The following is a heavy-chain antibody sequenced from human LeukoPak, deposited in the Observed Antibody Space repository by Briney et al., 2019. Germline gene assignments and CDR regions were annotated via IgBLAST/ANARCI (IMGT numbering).Heavy chain of an antibody. CDR3: AREYSSSCWFDP. CDR1: GYTFTGYY. J-gene: IGHJ5*02. D-gene: IGHD6-13*01. V-gene: IGHV1-2*06. Sequence: EASVKVSCKASGYTFTGYYMHWVRQAPGQGLEWMGRINPNSGGTNYAQKFQGRVTMTRDTSISTAYMELSRLRSDDTAVYYCAREYSSSCWFDPWGQGTLVTVSS. CDR2: INPNSGGT.